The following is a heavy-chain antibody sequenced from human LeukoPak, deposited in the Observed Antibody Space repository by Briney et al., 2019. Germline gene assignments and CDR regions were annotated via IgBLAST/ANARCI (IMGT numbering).Heavy chain of an antibody. CDR2: IYTSGST. D-gene: IGHD2-2*01. J-gene: IGHJ4*02. CDR1: GGSISSYY. CDR3: ARLIGYCSSTSCPPFDY. V-gene: IGHV4-4*07. Sequence: SETLSLTCTVSGGSISSYYWSWIRQPAGKGLEWIGRIYTSGSTNYNPSLKSRVTISVGTSKNQFSLKLSSVPAADTAVYYCARLIGYCSSTSCPPFDYWGQGTLVTVSS.